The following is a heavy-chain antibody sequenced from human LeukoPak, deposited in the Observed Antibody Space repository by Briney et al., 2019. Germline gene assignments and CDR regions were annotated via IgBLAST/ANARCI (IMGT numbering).Heavy chain of an antibody. CDR3: ARGWIQRSYAFDI. J-gene: IGHJ3*02. CDR1: GGTFSSYA. D-gene: IGHD5-18*01. CDR2: IIPIFGTA. V-gene: IGHV1-69*06. Sequence: SVKVSCKSSGGTFSSYAISWVRQAPGQGLEWMGGIIPIFGTANYAQKFQGRVTITADKSTSTAYMELSSLRSEDTAVYYCARGWIQRSYAFDIWGQGTMVTVSS.